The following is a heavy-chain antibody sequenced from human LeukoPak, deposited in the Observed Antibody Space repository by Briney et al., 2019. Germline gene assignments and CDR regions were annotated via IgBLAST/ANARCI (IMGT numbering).Heavy chain of an antibody. V-gene: IGHV3-53*01. CDR3: AGDGLRSSGTPYYYQYMDV. CDR2: IYSDGNT. Sequence: PGGSLRLSCAASGFSVTSNYMSWVRQAPGKGLEWVSIIYSDGNTYYSDSVKGRFTISRDNSKNTLHLQMNNLRAEDTAVYYCAGDGLRSSGTPYYYQYMDVWGKGTTVTVSS. J-gene: IGHJ6*03. CDR1: GFSVTSNY. D-gene: IGHD3-10*01.